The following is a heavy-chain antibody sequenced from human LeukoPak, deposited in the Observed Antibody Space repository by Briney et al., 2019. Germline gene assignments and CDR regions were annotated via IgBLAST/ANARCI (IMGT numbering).Heavy chain of an antibody. CDR2: ISGSGDST. D-gene: IGHD3-10*01. V-gene: IGHV3-23*01. CDR1: GFTFSSYA. CDR3: AKALWPDYYYYGMDV. J-gene: IGHJ6*02. Sequence: PGGSLRLSCAASGFTFSSYAMTWVRQAPGKGLEWVPAISGSGDSTYYADSVKGRFTISRDNSKNTLYLQMNSLRAEDTAVYYCAKALWPDYYYYGMDVWGQGTTVTVSS.